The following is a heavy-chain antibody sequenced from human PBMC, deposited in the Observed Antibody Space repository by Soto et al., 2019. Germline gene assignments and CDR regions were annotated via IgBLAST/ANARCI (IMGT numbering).Heavy chain of an antibody. CDR2: INAGNGNT. CDR3: ARSIVVVTALDY. CDR1: GYRFTSYA. V-gene: IGHV1-3*01. D-gene: IGHD2-21*02. J-gene: IGHJ4*02. Sequence: ASVKLSCRDSGYRFTSYAMHWVRQAPGQRLEWMGWINAGNGNTKYSQKFQGRVTITRDTSASTAYMELSSLRSEDTAVYYCARSIVVVTALDYWGQGTLVTVSS.